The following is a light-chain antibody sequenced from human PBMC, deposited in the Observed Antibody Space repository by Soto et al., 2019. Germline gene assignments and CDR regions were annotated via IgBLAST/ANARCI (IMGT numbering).Light chain of an antibody. CDR3: EYYGSSIT. Sequence: EIVLTQSPGTLSLSPGERVTLSCRASQSISNNHLAWYQQKPGQAPRLLIHGTSNRATGIPDRFSGSGSGTDFTLTFSRPEPEDFALYYCEYYGSSITFGGGTKVDIK. CDR2: GTS. J-gene: IGKJ4*01. V-gene: IGKV3-20*01. CDR1: QSISNNH.